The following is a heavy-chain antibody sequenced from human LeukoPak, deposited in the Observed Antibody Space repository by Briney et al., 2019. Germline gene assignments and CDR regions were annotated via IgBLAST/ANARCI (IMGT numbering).Heavy chain of an antibody. D-gene: IGHD6-19*01. CDR3: AKDKAVAGSFDY. CDR1: GFTVSGNY. Sequence: GGSLRLSCAASGFTVSGNYMSWVRQAPGKGLEWVSVIYSGGDTYSADSVKGRFTISRDNSKNTVYLQMNSLRAEDTAVYYCAKDKAVAGSFDYWGQGTLVIVSS. J-gene: IGHJ4*02. V-gene: IGHV3-53*01. CDR2: IYSGGDT.